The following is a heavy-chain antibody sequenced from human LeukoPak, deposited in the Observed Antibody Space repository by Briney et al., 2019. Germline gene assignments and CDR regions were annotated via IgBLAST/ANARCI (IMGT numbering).Heavy chain of an antibody. Sequence: SETLSLTCAVHGDSFSGYYWSWIRQPPGEGLEWIGEVSHGGSTNYNPSLKSRVTISVDTSKNQFSLKLTSVTAADTAMYYCARGFSGGGYQFDHWGQGTLVTVSS. V-gene: IGHV4-34*01. J-gene: IGHJ4*02. D-gene: IGHD5-12*01. CDR3: ARGFSGGGYQFDH. CDR1: GDSFSGYY. CDR2: VSHGGST.